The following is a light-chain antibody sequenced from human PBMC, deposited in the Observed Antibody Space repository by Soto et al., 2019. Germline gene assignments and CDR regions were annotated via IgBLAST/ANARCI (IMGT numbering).Light chain of an antibody. V-gene: IGKV3-20*01. CDR3: LQYGTLPYT. CDR1: QSVSRNY. Sequence: EIVLTQSPGTLSLSPGERATLSCRAGQSVSRNYLAWYQQKPGQAPRLLIYGASTRATGIPDRFSGSGSGTDFTLTIARLEPAECAVYYCLQYGTLPYTFGQGTKLEIK. J-gene: IGKJ2*01. CDR2: GAS.